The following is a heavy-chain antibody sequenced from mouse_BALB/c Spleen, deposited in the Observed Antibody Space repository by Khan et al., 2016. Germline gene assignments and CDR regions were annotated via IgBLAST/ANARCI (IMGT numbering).Heavy chain of an antibody. D-gene: IGHD1-1*02. CDR1: GFNIKDTY. J-gene: IGHJ4*01. V-gene: IGHV14-3*02. CDR2: IDPANDNT. CDR3: ASTSYGGYDALDY. Sequence: VWLQQSGAELVKPGASVKLSCTASGFNIKDTYMHWVKQRPEQGLEWNGRIDPANDNTKYDPEFQGKATITADKSSSTAYRQLSSLTSEDTAVYYCASTSYGGYDALDYWGQGTSVPVSS.